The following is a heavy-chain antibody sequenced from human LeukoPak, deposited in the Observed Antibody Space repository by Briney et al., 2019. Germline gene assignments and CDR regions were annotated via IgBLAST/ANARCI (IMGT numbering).Heavy chain of an antibody. J-gene: IGHJ4*02. CDR3: ARRSSTWSFDY. CDR1: SGSINSYY. V-gene: IGHV4-59*01. D-gene: IGHD6-13*01. CDR2: IYYSGST. Sequence: SETLSLTCTVSSGSINSYYWSWIRQPPGKGLEWIGYIYYSGSTNYNPSLKSRVTISVDTSKNQFSLQLSSVTAADTAVYYCARRSSTWSFDYWGQGTLVTVSS.